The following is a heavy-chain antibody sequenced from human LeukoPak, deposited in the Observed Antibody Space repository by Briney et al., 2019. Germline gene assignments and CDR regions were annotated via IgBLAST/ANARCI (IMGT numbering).Heavy chain of an antibody. Sequence: GGSLRLSCAASGFTFSNYAIHWVRQAPGKGLEWVSIVGGSGVKTYYADSVKGRFTISRDNFKNTVYLQMNSLRAEDTAVYYCAKRGDCSGTCTYDYWGQGTLVTVSS. D-gene: IGHD2-2*01. CDR1: GFTFSNYA. J-gene: IGHJ4*02. V-gene: IGHV3-23*01. CDR3: AKRGDCSGTCTYDY. CDR2: VGGSGVKT.